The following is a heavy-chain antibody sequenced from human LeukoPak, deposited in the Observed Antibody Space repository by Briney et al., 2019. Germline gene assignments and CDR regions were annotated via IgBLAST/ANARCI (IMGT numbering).Heavy chain of an antibody. Sequence: SETLSLTCAVYGGSFSGYYWSWIRQPPGKGLEWIGEINHSGSTNYNPSLKSRVTISVDTSKNQFSLKLGSVTAADTAVYYCALVTTGENYFDYWGQGTLVTVSS. V-gene: IGHV4-34*01. D-gene: IGHD4-17*01. J-gene: IGHJ4*02. CDR1: GGSFSGYY. CDR3: ALVTTGENYFDY. CDR2: INHSGST.